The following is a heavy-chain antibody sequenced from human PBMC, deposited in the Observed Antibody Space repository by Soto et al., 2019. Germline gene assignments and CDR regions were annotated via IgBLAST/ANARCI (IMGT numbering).Heavy chain of an antibody. D-gene: IGHD6-19*01. CDR3: ARCFSGWIFDY. J-gene: IGHJ4*02. Sequence: SETLSLTCTVSDGSINNYYWSWIRQPPGKGLEWIGYVYYSGSTNYNPSLKSRVTISVDTSKSQFSLKLSSVTAADTAIYYCARCFSGWIFDYWGQGTLVTVSS. CDR2: VYYSGST. CDR1: DGSINNYY. V-gene: IGHV4-59*01.